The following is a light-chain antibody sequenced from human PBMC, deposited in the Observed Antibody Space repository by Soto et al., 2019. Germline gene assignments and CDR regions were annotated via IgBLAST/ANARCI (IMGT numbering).Light chain of an antibody. J-gene: IGLJ2*01. Sequence: QSVLTQPPSASGTPGQRATSSCPESTSNFGSKTVSWYQQLPGSAPRVLTYNNNERPSGVPDRFSGSKSGTSASLAISGLQSEDEADYYCATWDDSLPAVFGGGTKVTVL. CDR3: ATWDDSLPAV. CDR1: TSNFGSKT. CDR2: NNN. V-gene: IGLV1-44*01.